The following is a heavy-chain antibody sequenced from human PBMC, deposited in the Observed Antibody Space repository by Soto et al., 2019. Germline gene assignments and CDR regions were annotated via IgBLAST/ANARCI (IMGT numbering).Heavy chain of an antibody. D-gene: IGHD6-13*01. J-gene: IGHJ5*02. CDR2: INPSSGGT. CDR1: GYPLTATS. Sequence: QVQLVQSGAEVKKPGASVKVSCKASGYPLTATSLHWVRQSPVQGLEWRGWINPSSGGTKEAQKFRGRVTMTRDTSISAAYMELSMLTSDDTAVYYCAKGGSSWTEWFDPWGQGTLVTVSS. CDR3: AKGGSSWTEWFDP. V-gene: IGHV1-2*02.